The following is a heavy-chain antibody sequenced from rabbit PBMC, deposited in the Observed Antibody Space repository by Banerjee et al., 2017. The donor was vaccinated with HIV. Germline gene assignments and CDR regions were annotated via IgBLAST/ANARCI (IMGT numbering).Heavy chain of an antibody. J-gene: IGHJ4*01. D-gene: IGHD7-1*01. CDR2: TYAVSGGST. CDR1: GFSFSGSDY. CDR3: ARDLGGVTGWNLYL. Sequence: QSLEESGGDLVKPGASLTLTCTASGFSFSGSDYMCWVRQAPGKGLEWIACTYAVSGGSTWYASWAKGRFTISKASSTTMTIQMTRLTAADTATYFCARDLGGVTGWNLYLWGQGTFVTVS. V-gene: IGHV1S40*01.